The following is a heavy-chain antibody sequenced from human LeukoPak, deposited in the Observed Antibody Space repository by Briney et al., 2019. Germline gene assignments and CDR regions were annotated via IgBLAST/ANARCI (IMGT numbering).Heavy chain of an antibody. CDR2: IFQGGGEI. CDR3: ATYRQVLLPFEA. V-gene: IGHV3-23*01. J-gene: IGHJ5*02. CDR1: GFTFSTFA. Sequence: GSLRLSCAASGFTFSTFAMIWVRQPPGKGLEWVSSIFQGGGEIHYADSVRGRFTISRDNSKSTLFLQMNSLRAEDTAIYYCATYRQVLLPFEAWGQGTLVTVSS. D-gene: IGHD5-18*01.